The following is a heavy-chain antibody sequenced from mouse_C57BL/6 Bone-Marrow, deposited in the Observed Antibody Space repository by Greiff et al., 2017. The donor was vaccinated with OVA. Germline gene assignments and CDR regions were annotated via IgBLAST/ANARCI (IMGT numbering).Heavy chain of an antibody. J-gene: IGHJ2*01. D-gene: IGHD1-1*01. CDR1: GYAFSSSW. V-gene: IGHV1-82*01. CDR3: AREGDYYGSSPFGY. CDR2: IYPGDGDT. Sequence: QVQLQQSGPELVKPGASVKISCKASGYAFSSSWMNWVKQRPGKGLEWIGRIYPGDGDTYYNEKFKGKATLTADKSSSTAYMELRSLTSEDSAVYFCAREGDYYGSSPFGYWGQGTTLTVSS.